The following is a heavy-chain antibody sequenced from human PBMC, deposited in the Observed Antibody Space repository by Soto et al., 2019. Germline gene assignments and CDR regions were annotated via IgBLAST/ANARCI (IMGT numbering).Heavy chain of an antibody. CDR1: GGSISNYY. J-gene: IGHJ4*02. V-gene: IGHV4-59*01. CDR2: IYYTGST. Sequence: SETLSLTCTVSGGSISNYYWSWIRQPPGKGLEWIGYIYYTGSTNYNPSLKSRVTISVDTSQNQFSLKLSSVTAADTAVYYCARHPTVTTGRQFYCWGQGTLVTVSS. D-gene: IGHD4-17*01. CDR3: ARHPTVTTGRQFYC.